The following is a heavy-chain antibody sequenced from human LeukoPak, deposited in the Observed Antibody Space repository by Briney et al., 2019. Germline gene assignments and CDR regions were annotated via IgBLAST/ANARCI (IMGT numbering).Heavy chain of an antibody. Sequence: SETLSLTCTVSGGSISSGSYYWSWIRQPAGKGLEWIGRIYTSGSTNYNPSLKSRVTISVDTSKNQFSLKLSSVTAADTAVYYCAREGINWAPFDYWGQGTLVTVSS. V-gene: IGHV4-61*02. D-gene: IGHD7-27*01. CDR3: AREGINWAPFDY. CDR1: GGSISSGSYY. CDR2: IYTSGST. J-gene: IGHJ4*02.